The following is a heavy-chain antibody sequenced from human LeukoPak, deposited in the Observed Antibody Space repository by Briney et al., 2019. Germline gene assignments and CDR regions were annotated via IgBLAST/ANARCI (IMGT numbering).Heavy chain of an antibody. CDR1: GFTFSSYA. V-gene: IGHV3-23*01. J-gene: IGHJ3*02. CDR2: ISGSGGST. Sequence: QPGGSLRLSCAVSGFTFSSYAMSWVRQAPGKGLEWVSAISGSGGSTYYADSVEGRFTISRDNSKNTLYLQMNSLRAEDTAVYYCAKDTSGYSYEDAFDIWGQGTMVTVSS. D-gene: IGHD5-18*01. CDR3: AKDTSGYSYEDAFDI.